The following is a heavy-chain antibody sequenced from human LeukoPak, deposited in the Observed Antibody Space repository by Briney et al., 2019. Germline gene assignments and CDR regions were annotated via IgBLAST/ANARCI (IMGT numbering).Heavy chain of an antibody. Sequence: PGGYLRLSCAAYGFTFSSYAMSWDPQAPGKGLEWVSAISGSGGSTYYADSVKGRFTISRDNSKNTLYLQMNSLRAEDTAVYYCAKDLGRWAKRYYFDYWGQGTLVTVSS. D-gene: IGHD3-16*01. V-gene: IGHV3-23*01. CDR3: AKDLGRWAKRYYFDY. CDR1: GFTFSSYA. J-gene: IGHJ4*02. CDR2: ISGSGGST.